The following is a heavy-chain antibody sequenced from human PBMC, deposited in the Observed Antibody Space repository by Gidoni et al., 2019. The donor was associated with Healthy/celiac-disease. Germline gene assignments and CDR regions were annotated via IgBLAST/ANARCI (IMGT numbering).Heavy chain of an antibody. D-gene: IGHD6-13*01. CDR3: ARHCWYLYDAFDI. V-gene: IGHV4-38-2*01. CDR2: IYHSGST. CDR1: GYSISSGYY. Sequence: QVQLQESGPGLVQPSETLSLTCAVSGYSISSGYYWGWIRQPPGKGLEWIGSIYHSGSTYYNPSLKSRVTISVDTSKNQFSLKLSSVTAADTAVYYCARHCWYLYDAFDIWGQGTMVTVSS. J-gene: IGHJ3*02.